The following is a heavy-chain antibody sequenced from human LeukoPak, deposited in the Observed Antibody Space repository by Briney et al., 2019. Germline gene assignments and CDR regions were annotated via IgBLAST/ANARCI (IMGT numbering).Heavy chain of an antibody. D-gene: IGHD3-9*01. J-gene: IGHJ4*02. CDR3: AKPDLTDYYKFDY. Sequence: GGSLRLSCAASGFTFSSYAMNWVRQAPGKGLEWVSAISGSGGSTYYADSVKGRFTISRDNSKNTLYLQIYSLRAEDTAVYYCAKPDLTDYYKFDYWGQGTLVTVSS. CDR1: GFTFSSYA. CDR2: ISGSGGST. V-gene: IGHV3-23*01.